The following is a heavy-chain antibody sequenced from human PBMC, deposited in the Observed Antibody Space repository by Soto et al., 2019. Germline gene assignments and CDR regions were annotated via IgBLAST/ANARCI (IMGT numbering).Heavy chain of an antibody. V-gene: IGHV4-59*02. D-gene: IGHD1-1*01. Sequence: SETLSLTCSVSGVSVSDYHWTWIRLPPKKGLEWIGEIYHNGRTNYSPPLKSRVTISVDKSKNQFSLKLSSVTAADTAVYYCARDRKWIQLDYYYGMDVWGQGTTVTVSS. CDR2: IYHNGRT. CDR3: ARDRKWIQLDYYYGMDV. J-gene: IGHJ6*02. CDR1: GVSVSDYH.